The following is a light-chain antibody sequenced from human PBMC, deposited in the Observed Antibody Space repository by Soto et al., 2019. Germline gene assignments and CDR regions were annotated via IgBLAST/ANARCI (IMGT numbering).Light chain of an antibody. CDR3: SSYAASNKFFFV. CDR1: SSDVGGYNY. CDR2: EVT. V-gene: IGLV2-8*01. Sequence: QSALTQPPSASGSPGQSVTISCTGTSSDVGGYNYVSWYQQYPGRAPKLMIYEVTKRPSGVPDRFSGSKSGNTASLTVSGLQAEDEADYYCSSYAASNKFFFVFGGGTNLTVL. J-gene: IGLJ3*02.